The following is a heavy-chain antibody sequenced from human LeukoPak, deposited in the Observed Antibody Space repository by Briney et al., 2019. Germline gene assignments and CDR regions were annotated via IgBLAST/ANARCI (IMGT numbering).Heavy chain of an antibody. D-gene: IGHD3-10*01. J-gene: IGHJ4*02. Sequence: SVKVSCKAPGGTFSSYAISWVRQAPGQGLEWMGGIIPIFGTANYAQKFQGRVTITADESTSTAYMELSSLRSEDTAVYYCARGRWTDVARGSYYFDYWGQGTLVSVST. V-gene: IGHV1-69*13. CDR3: ARGRWTDVARGSYYFDY. CDR2: IIPIFGTA. CDR1: GGTFSSYA.